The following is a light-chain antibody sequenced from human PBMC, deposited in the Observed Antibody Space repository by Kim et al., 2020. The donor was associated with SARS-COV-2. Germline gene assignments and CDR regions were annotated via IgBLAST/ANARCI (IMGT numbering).Light chain of an antibody. Sequence: ASVGDGVSITCRASQGIGNDLGWFQQKPGKPPKLLFYAASGLQGGAPSRFSASGSGTDFNLTISSLQPEDFATYYCLQDRSYPLTFGGGTKVDIK. CDR3: LQDRSYPLT. V-gene: IGKV1-6*01. CDR2: AAS. J-gene: IGKJ4*01. CDR1: QGIGND.